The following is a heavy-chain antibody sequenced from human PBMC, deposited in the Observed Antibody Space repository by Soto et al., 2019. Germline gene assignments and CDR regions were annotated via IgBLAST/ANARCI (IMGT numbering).Heavy chain of an antibody. J-gene: IGHJ1*01. CDR3: AHSLYGDYPTGEYFQH. V-gene: IGHV2-5*05. D-gene: IGHD4-17*01. CDR1: GFSLSTSGVG. Sequence: SGPTLVNPTQTLTLTCTFSGFSLSTSGVGVGWIRQPPGKALEWLALIYWDDDKRYGPSLKSRLTITKDTSKNQVVLTMTNMDPVDTATYYCAHSLYGDYPTGEYFQHWGQGTLVTVSS. CDR2: IYWDDDK.